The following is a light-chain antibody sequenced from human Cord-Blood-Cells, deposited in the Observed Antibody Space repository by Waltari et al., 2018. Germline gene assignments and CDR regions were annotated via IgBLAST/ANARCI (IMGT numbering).Light chain of an antibody. V-gene: IGLV8-61*01. J-gene: IGLJ3*02. CDR1: SGSVSTSYY. CDR2: STN. CDR3: VLYMGSGISV. Sequence: QTVVTQEPSFSVSPGGTVTLTCGLSSGSVSTSYYPSWYQQTPGQAPRTLIYSTNPRSSGVPDRFSGSIRGNKAALTITGAQADDESDYYCVLYMGSGISVFGGGTKLTVL.